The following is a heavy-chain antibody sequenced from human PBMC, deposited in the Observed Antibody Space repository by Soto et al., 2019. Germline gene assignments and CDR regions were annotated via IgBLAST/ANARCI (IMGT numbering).Heavy chain of an antibody. CDR1: GFTFSDYY. Sequence: PGGSLRLSCAASGFTFSDYYMSWIRQAPGKGLEWVSYISNSGSTRYYADSVKGRFTISRDNAKNSLYLQMDSLRAEDTAVYYCARENRYSSGWGLDYFDYWGQGTLVTVSS. J-gene: IGHJ4*02. CDR2: ISNSGSTR. D-gene: IGHD6-19*01. V-gene: IGHV3-11*01. CDR3: ARENRYSSGWGLDYFDY.